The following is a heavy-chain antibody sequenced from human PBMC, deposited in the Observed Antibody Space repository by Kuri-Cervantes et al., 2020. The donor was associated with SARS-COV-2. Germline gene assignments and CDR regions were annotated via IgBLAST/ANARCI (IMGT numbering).Heavy chain of an antibody. CDR2: IKQDGSEK. V-gene: IGHV3-7*01. Sequence: LSLTCAASGFTFSSYWMSWVRQAPGKGLEWVANIKQDGSEKYYVDSVKGRFTISRDNAKDSLYLQMNSLRAEDTAVYYCARSAPPGIAAAGVDWYFDYWGQGTLVTVSS. CDR3: ARSAPPGIAAAGVDWYFDY. D-gene: IGHD6-13*01. J-gene: IGHJ4*02. CDR1: GFTFSSYW.